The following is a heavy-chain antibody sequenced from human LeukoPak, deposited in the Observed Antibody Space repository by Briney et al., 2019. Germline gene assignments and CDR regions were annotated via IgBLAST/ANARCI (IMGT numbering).Heavy chain of an antibody. CDR2: ISGSGGST. Sequence: SGGSLRLSCAASGFTFSSYAMSWVRQAPGKGLEWVSAISGSGGSTYYADSVKGRFTISRDNSKNTLYLQMNSLRAEDTAVYYCAKDRYYDSSAKNASDIWGQGTMVTVSS. CDR1: GFTFSSYA. CDR3: AKDRYYDSSAKNASDI. V-gene: IGHV3-23*01. J-gene: IGHJ3*02. D-gene: IGHD3-22*01.